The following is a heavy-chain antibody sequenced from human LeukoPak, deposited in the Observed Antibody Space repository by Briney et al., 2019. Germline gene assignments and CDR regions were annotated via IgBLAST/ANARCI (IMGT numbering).Heavy chain of an antibody. D-gene: IGHD1-26*01. J-gene: IGHJ3*02. CDR3: ARAGRWEGRPHAFDI. CDR2: IYYSGST. CDR1: GGSIGSSSYY. V-gene: IGHV4-39*07. Sequence: SETLSLTCTVSGGSIGSSSYYWGWIRQPPGKGLEWIGSIYYSGSTYYNPSLKSRVTISVDTSKNQFSLKLSSVTAADTALYYCARAGRWEGRPHAFDIWGQGTMVTVSS.